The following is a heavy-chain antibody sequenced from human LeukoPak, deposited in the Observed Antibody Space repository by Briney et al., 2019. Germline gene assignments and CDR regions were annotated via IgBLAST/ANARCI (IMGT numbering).Heavy chain of an antibody. CDR2: ISYDGSNK. D-gene: IGHD4-17*01. CDR1: GFTFSSYA. Sequence: PGGSLRLSCAASGFTFSSYAMHWVRQAPGKGLERVAVISYDGSNKYYADSVKGRFTISRDNSKNTLYLQMNSLRAEDTAVYYCARDFPTTVTNDAFDIWGQGTMVTVSS. J-gene: IGHJ3*02. CDR3: ARDFPTTVTNDAFDI. V-gene: IGHV3-30*04.